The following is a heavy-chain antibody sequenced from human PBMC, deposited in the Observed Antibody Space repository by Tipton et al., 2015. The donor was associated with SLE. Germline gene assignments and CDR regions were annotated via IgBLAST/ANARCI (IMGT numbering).Heavy chain of an antibody. V-gene: IGHV3-7*01. Sequence: SLRLSCVGSGFNFTKYRMSWIRQAPGKGLQWVAHIKEDGVEQFYADSVKGRLTISRDNAKSSLFLQLNSLRVDDTAIYYCARVDVGYDSISGSYDWTLDPWGRGTLVTVSS. D-gene: IGHD3-10*01. CDR3: ARVDVGYDSISGSYDWTLDP. CDR2: IKEDGVEQ. J-gene: IGHJ2*01. CDR1: GFNFTKYR.